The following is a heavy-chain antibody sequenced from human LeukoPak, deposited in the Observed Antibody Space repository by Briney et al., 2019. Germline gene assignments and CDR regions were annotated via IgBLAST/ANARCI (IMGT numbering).Heavy chain of an antibody. Sequence: GGSLRLSCAASGFTFSSYGMHWVRQAPGKGLEWVAVIWYDGSNKYYADSVKGRFTISRDNAENSLYLQMNSLRAEDTAVYYCTRGPRGRVVQYLDYWGQGTLVTVSS. V-gene: IGHV3-33*01. J-gene: IGHJ4*02. CDR2: IWYDGSNK. CDR1: GFTFSSYG. CDR3: TRGPRGRVVQYLDY. D-gene: IGHD1-26*01.